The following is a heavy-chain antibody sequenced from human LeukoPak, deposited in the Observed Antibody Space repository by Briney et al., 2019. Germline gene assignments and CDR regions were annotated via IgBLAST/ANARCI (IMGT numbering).Heavy chain of an antibody. CDR1: GGTFISYA. Sequence: SVKVSCKASGGTFISYAISWVRQAPGQGLEWMGGIIPIFGTANYAQKFQGRVTITADESTSTASMELSSLRSEDTAVYYCARDGYSSGWYYFDYWGQGTLVTVSS. CDR2: IIPIFGTA. V-gene: IGHV1-69*13. J-gene: IGHJ4*02. D-gene: IGHD6-19*01. CDR3: ARDGYSSGWYYFDY.